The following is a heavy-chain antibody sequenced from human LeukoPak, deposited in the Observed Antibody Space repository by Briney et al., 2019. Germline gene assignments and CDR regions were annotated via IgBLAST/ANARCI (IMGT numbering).Heavy chain of an antibody. V-gene: IGHV4-59*08. CDR3: ARARRGYSYGNFQH. D-gene: IGHD5-18*01. CDR1: GGSISSYY. CDR2: IYYSGST. J-gene: IGHJ1*01. Sequence: PSETLSLTCTVSGGSISSYYWSWIRQPPGKGLEWIGYIYYSGSTNYNPSLKSRVTISVDTSKNQFSLKLSSVTAADTAVYYCARARRGYSYGNFQHWGQGTLVTVSS.